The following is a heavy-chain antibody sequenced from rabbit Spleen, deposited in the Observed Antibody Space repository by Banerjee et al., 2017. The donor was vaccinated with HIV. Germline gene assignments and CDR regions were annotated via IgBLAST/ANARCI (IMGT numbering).Heavy chain of an antibody. Sequence: QSLEESGGDLVKPGASLTLTCTASGFSFSSVFWMCWVRQAPGKGLEWIACIDSGSSGFTYFATWATGRFTISKTSSTTVTLQMTRLTAADTATYFCARDTSSSFSSYGMDLWGQGTLSPS. D-gene: IGHD1-1*01. V-gene: IGHV1S40*01. CDR2: IDSGSSGFT. J-gene: IGHJ6*01. CDR3: ARDTSSSFSSYGMDL. CDR1: GFSFSSVFW.